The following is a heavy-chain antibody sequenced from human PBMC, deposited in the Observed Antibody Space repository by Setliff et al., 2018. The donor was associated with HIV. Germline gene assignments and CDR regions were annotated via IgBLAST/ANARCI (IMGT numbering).Heavy chain of an antibody. CDR1: GYTFTGYF. J-gene: IGHJ3*02. Sequence: ASVKVSCKASGYTFTGYFIHWVRQAPGQGLEWMGRINPNTGDTNYAQKFQDRVTMTRDTSINTAYMELSSVTAADTAIYYCARHYYYDRTGYSLDAFDIWGQGTMVTVSS. CDR2: INPNTGDT. CDR3: ARHYYYDRTGYSLDAFDI. V-gene: IGHV1-2*06. D-gene: IGHD3-22*01.